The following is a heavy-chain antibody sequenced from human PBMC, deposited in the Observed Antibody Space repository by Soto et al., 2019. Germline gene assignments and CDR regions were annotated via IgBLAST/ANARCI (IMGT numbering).Heavy chain of an antibody. D-gene: IGHD2-21*01. CDR3: AKLWGYYFES. J-gene: IGHJ4*02. CDR1: WFSVNNNY. V-gene: IGHV3-53*01. CDR2: IYTRGTT. Sequence: GGSLRLSCSSSWFSVNNNYMTWVRQAPGRRPEWVAVIYTRGTTHYADFATGRFTFSRDNSKNTLYLQMDSLRPEDTAVYYCAKLWGYYFESWGPGTLVTVSS.